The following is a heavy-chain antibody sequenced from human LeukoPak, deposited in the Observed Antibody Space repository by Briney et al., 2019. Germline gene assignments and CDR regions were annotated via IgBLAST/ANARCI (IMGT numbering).Heavy chain of an antibody. J-gene: IGHJ4*02. CDR3: ARGKQQLVGPGHYFDY. CDR1: GGSINGGNYY. D-gene: IGHD6-13*01. V-gene: IGHV4-61*02. Sequence: ASQTLSLTCTVSGGSINGGNYYWTWLRQPAGKGLEWIGRISPSGSTNHNPSLTSRVTISVDTSQKQFSLRLSSVTAADTAVYYCARGKQQLVGPGHYFDYWGQGTLVTVSS. CDR2: ISPSGST.